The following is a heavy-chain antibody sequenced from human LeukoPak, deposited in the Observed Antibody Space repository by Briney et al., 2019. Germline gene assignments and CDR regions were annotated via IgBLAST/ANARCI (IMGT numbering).Heavy chain of an antibody. CDR2: IYYSGST. CDR1: GGSISSYY. D-gene: IGHD3-10*01. Sequence: PSETLSLTCTVSGGSISSYYWSWIRQPPGKGLEWIGYIYYSGSTNYNPSLKSRVTISVDTSKNQFSLKLSSVTAADTAVYYCASYGSGSYSGQENWFDPWGQGTLVTVSS. CDR3: ASYGSGSYSGQENWFDP. V-gene: IGHV4-59*01. J-gene: IGHJ5*02.